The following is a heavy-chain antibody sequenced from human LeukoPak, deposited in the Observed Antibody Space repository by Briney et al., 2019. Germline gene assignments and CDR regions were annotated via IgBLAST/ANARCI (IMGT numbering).Heavy chain of an antibody. V-gene: IGHV3-74*01. D-gene: IGHD1-26*01. Sequence: GGSLGLSCAASGFSFSNYWMHWVRQAPGKGLMWVSHINNDGGTTSYADSVKGRFTISRDNAKNTVYLQMNSLRAEDTAVYYCARGGVGSFDYWGQGALVTVSP. CDR2: INNDGGTT. J-gene: IGHJ4*02. CDR3: ARGGVGSFDY. CDR1: GFSFSNYW.